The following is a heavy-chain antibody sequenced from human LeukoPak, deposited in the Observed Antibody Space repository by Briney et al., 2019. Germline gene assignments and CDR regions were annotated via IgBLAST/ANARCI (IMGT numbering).Heavy chain of an antibody. V-gene: IGHV3-30*02. J-gene: IGHJ1*01. D-gene: IGHD2-21*01. CDR3: AKRGFRAPSGDDVIESLHL. Sequence: GGSLRLSCAASGFTFSDYGMNWVRQAPGKGLEWVAFLEYDGTSNYLDSVKGRFTISRDNSESTLYLQMNSLQVEDTAIYYCAKRGFRAPSGDDVIESLHLWGQGTLVTVSS. CDR1: GFTFSDYG. CDR2: LEYDGTS.